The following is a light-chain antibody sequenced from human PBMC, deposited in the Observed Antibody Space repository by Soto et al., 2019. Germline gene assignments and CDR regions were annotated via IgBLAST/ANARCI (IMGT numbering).Light chain of an antibody. Sequence: EIVMTQSPATLSVSPGERATLSCRASQSVSSNLAWYQQKPGQAPRLLIYGASTRATGIPARFSGSGSGTEFTLTISSLQSEDFAVYYCQQRSNWPPTFGQGTRLDIK. CDR2: GAS. V-gene: IGKV3-15*01. CDR1: QSVSSN. CDR3: QQRSNWPPT. J-gene: IGKJ5*01.